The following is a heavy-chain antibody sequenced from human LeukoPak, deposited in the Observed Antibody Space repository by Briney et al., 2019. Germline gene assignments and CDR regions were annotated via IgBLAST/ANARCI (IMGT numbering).Heavy chain of an antibody. J-gene: IGHJ4*02. V-gene: IGHV1-18*01. Sequence: ASVKVSCKASGYTFTSYGISWVRQAPGQGLEWMGWISAYNGNTNYAQKLQGRVTMTTDTSTSTAYMELRSLRSGDTAVYYCARGEATVTIPGDDYWGQGTLVTVSS. CDR1: GYTFTSYG. CDR2: ISAYNGNT. D-gene: IGHD4-11*01. CDR3: ARGEATVTIPGDDY.